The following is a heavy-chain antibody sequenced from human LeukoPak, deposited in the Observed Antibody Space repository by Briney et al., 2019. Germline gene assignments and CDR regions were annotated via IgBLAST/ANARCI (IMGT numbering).Heavy chain of an antibody. J-gene: IGHJ4*02. CDR3: ARARVDYYGSGGYYFDY. Sequence: GGSLRLSCTASGFTFNTYAMTWVRQAPGKGLEWVSVIYSGGSTYYADSVKGRFTISRHNSKNTLYLQMNSLRAEDTAVYYCARARVDYYGSGGYYFDYWGQGTLVTVSS. CDR2: IYSGGST. V-gene: IGHV3-53*04. CDR1: GFTFNTYA. D-gene: IGHD3-10*01.